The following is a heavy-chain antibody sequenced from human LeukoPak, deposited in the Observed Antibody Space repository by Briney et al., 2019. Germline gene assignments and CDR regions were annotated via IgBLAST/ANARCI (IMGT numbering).Heavy chain of an antibody. J-gene: IGHJ4*02. CDR2: ISSSGSTI. Sequence: GGSLRLSCAASGFTFSRYEMNWVRQAPGKGLEWVSYISSSGSTIYYADSVKGRFTISRDNAKNSLYLQMNSLRAEDTAVYYCARDGAAADFDYWGQGTLVTVSS. D-gene: IGHD6-13*01. V-gene: IGHV3-48*03. CDR3: ARDGAAADFDY. CDR1: GFTFSRYE.